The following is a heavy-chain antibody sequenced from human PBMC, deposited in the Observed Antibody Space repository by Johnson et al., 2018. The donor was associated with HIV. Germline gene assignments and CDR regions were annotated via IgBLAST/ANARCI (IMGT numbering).Heavy chain of an antibody. J-gene: IGHJ3*02. D-gene: IGHD6-19*01. CDR1: GFTFSSYA. Sequence: VQLVESGGGVVRPGGSLRLSCAASGFTFSSYAMSWVRQAPGKGLEWVSAISGSGGSTYYADSVKGRFTISRDNSKNTLYLQMNSLRAEDTAVYYCAKWGSLAVAAIGNAFDIWGQGTMVTVSS. CDR2: ISGSGGST. CDR3: AKWGSLAVAAIGNAFDI. V-gene: IGHV3-23*04.